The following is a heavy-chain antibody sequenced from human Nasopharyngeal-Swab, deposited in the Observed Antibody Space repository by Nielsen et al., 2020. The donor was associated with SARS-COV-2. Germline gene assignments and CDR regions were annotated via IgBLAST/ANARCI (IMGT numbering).Heavy chain of an antibody. D-gene: IGHD4-23*01. CDR3: ARDKGGNSPPYYFDY. V-gene: IGHV3-53*01. Sequence: VRQMPGKGLEWVSVIYSGGSTYYADSVKGRFTISRGNSKNTLYLQMNSLRAEDTAVYYCARDKGGNSPPYYFDYWGQGTLVTVSS. CDR2: IYSGGST. J-gene: IGHJ4*02.